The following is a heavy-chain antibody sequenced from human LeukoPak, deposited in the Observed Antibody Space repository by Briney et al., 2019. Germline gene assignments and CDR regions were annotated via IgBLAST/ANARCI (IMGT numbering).Heavy chain of an antibody. CDR3: AKCADIVVVVAAIDD. Sequence: PGGSLRLSCAASGFTFSTYAMSWVRQAPGKGLEWVSSISSSSSYIYYADSVKGRFTISRDNSKNTLYLQMNSLRAEDTAVYYCAKCADIVVVVAAIDDWGQGTLVTVSS. CDR1: GFTFSTYA. CDR2: ISSSSSYI. D-gene: IGHD2-15*01. J-gene: IGHJ4*02. V-gene: IGHV3-21*01.